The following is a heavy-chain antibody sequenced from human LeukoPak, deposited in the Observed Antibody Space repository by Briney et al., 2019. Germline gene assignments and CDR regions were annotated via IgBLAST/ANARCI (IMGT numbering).Heavy chain of an antibody. CDR3: TTEGMYYYDSSRYFQH. CDR1: GFTFSSYS. CDR2: IKSKTDGGTT. V-gene: IGHV3-15*07. D-gene: IGHD3-22*01. J-gene: IGHJ1*01. Sequence: GGSLRLSCAASGFTFSSYSMNWVRQAPGKGLEWVCRIKSKTDGGTTDYAAPVKGRFTISRDDSKNTLYLQMNSLKTEDTAVYYCTTEGMYYYDSSRYFQHWGQGTLVTVSS.